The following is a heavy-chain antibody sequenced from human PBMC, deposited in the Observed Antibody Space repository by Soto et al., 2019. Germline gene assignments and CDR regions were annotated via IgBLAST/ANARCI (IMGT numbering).Heavy chain of an antibody. CDR2: IIPIFGTA. D-gene: IGHD1-26*01. J-gene: IGHJ5*02. V-gene: IGHV1-69*06. Sequence: QVQLVQSGAEVKKPGSTVKVSSKASGGTFSSYAISWVRQAPGQGLEWMGGIIPIFGTANYAQKFQGRVTITADKSTSTAYMELSSLRSEDTAVYYCANERRLQVGWFDPWGQGTLVTVSS. CDR1: GGTFSSYA. CDR3: ANERRLQVGWFDP.